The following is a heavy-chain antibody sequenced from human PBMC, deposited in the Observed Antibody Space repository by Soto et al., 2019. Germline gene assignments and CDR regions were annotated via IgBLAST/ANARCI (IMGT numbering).Heavy chain of an antibody. Sequence: ASVKVSCKASGYTFTSYYMHWVRQAPGQGLEWMGIINPSGGSTSYAQKLQGRVTMTTDTSTSTAYMELRSLRSDDTAVYYCARVSMVRGVTLRYNWFDPWGQGTLVTVSS. CDR2: INPSGGST. D-gene: IGHD3-10*01. J-gene: IGHJ5*02. CDR3: ARVSMVRGVTLRYNWFDP. CDR1: GYTFTSYY. V-gene: IGHV1-46*01.